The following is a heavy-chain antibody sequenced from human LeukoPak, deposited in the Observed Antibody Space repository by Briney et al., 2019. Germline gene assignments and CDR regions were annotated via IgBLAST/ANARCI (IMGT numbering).Heavy chain of an antibody. D-gene: IGHD5-24*01. CDR3: ARRGYTKNYFDQ. V-gene: IGHV5-51*02. CDR2: IYPGDSDT. CDR1: GNSFTSHW. J-gene: IGHJ4*02. Sequence: GESLKISCKASGNSFTSHWNGWARQMPGKGLEWMGIIYPGDSDTRYTPSIQGQVTISVDKSISTAYLQGSSLKASDTAIYYWARRGYTKNYFDQWGQGTLVTVSS.